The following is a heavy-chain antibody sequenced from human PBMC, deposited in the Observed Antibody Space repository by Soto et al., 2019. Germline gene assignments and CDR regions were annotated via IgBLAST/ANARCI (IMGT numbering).Heavy chain of an antibody. D-gene: IGHD5-18*01. J-gene: IGHJ4*02. Sequence: QVQLVQSGAEVKKPESSVKVSCKAPGGTFSTYAISRVRQAPGQGLEWMGGIIPMFGTANYAQRFQDRVTITADESTNTVYMELSSLRSEDTAVYFCASGIQLWLRRINNGYSGWGQGTLVTVSS. V-gene: IGHV1-69*12. CDR2: IIPMFGTA. CDR3: ASGIQLWLRRINNGYSG. CDR1: GGTFSTYA.